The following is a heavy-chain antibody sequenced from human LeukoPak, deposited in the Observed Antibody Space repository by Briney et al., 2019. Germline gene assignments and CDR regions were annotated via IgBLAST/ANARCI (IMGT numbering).Heavy chain of an antibody. V-gene: IGHV1-24*01. J-gene: IGHJ4*02. CDR2: FDPEDGET. CDR3: PTPLPYSDSSGYSYYFDY. D-gene: IGHD3-22*01. Sequence: ASVKVSYKVSGYTLTELSMHWVRDAPAKGREGMGGFDPEDGETIYAQKFQGRVPITEDTSTHTAYKELSSLRSEDTAVYYCPTPLPYSDSSGYSYYFDYWGQGTLVTVSS. CDR1: GYTLTELS.